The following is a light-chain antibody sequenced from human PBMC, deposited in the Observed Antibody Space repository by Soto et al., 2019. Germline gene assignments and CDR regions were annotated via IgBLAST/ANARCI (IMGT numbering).Light chain of an antibody. J-gene: IGKJ1*01. CDR2: GAS. CDR1: QSVSSSY. CDR3: QQYGSA. V-gene: IGKV3-20*01. Sequence: EIVLTQSPGTLPLSPGERATLSCRASQSVSSSYLAWYQQKPGQAPRLLIYGASSRATGIPDRFSGSGSGTDFTLTISRLEPEDFAVYYCQQYGSAFGQGTKVDI.